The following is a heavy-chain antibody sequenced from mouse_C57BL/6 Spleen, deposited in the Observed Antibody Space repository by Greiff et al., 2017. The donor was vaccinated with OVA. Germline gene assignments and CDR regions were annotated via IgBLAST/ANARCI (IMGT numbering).Heavy chain of an antibody. CDR2: IDPNSGGT. V-gene: IGHV1-72*01. CDR1: GYTFTSYW. CDR3: ARPYYGSSYHYAMDY. D-gene: IGHD1-1*01. Sequence: QVQLQQPGAELVKPGASVKLSCKASGYTFTSYWMHWVKQRPGRGLEWIGRIDPNSGGTKYNEKFKSKATLTVDKPSSTAYMQLSSLTSEDSAVYYCARPYYGSSYHYAMDYWGQGTSVTVSS. J-gene: IGHJ4*01.